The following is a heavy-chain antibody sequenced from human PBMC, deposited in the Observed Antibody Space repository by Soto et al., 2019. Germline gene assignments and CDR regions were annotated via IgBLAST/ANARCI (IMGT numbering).Heavy chain of an antibody. CDR3: AKDAAYGSGSYLYYYYGMDV. Sequence: GGSLRLSCAASGFTFSSYGMHWVRQAPGKGLEWVAVISYDGSNKYYADSVKGRFTISRDNSKNTLYLQMNSLRAEDTAVYYCAKDAAYGSGSYLYYYYGMDVWGQGTTVTVSS. CDR2: ISYDGSNK. CDR1: GFTFSSYG. D-gene: IGHD3-10*01. J-gene: IGHJ6*02. V-gene: IGHV3-30*18.